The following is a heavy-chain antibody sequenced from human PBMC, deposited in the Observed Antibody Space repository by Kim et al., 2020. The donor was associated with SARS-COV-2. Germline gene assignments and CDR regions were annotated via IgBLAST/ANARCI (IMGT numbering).Heavy chain of an antibody. J-gene: IGHJ4*02. CDR3: ARGGGYYDFWSGYYSQNPKYYFDY. D-gene: IGHD3-3*01. Sequence: SETLSLTCTVSGGSISSYYWSWIRQPPGKGLEWIGYIYYSGSTNYNPSLKSRVTISVDTSKNQFSLKLSSVTAADTAVYYCARGGGYYDFWSGYYSQNPKYYFDYWGQGTLVTVSS. CDR1: GGSISSYY. CDR2: IYYSGST. V-gene: IGHV4-59*13.